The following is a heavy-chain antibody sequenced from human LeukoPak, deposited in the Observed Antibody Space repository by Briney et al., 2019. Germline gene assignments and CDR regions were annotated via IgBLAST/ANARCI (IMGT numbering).Heavy chain of an antibody. V-gene: IGHV4-59*08. CDR3: ARGIAAAGTYGAFFDY. D-gene: IGHD6-13*01. Sequence: SETLLLTCAILGGTVTRYSWNWIRQPPGKGLEWLGYTYYSGSTNYNPSLKSRVTISVDTSKNQFSLRLSSVTAADTAVYYCARGIAAAGTYGAFFDYWGQGTLVTVSS. J-gene: IGHJ4*02. CDR2: TYYSGST. CDR1: GGTVTRYS.